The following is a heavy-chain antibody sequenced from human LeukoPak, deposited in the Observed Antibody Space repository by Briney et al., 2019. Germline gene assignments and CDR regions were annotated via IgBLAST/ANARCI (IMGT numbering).Heavy chain of an antibody. Sequence: GGSLRLFCAASGFTFSSYAMSWVRQAPGKGLEWVSAISGSGGSTYYADSVKGRFTISRDNSKNTLYLQMNSLRAEDTAVYYCAKGGTMVRGVIMSDFDYWGQGTLVTVSS. CDR1: GFTFSSYA. D-gene: IGHD3-10*01. CDR3: AKGGTMVRGVIMSDFDY. V-gene: IGHV3-23*01. CDR2: ISGSGGST. J-gene: IGHJ4*02.